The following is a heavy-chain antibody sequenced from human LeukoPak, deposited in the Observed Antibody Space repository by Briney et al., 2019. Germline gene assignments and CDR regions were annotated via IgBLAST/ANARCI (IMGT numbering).Heavy chain of an antibody. Sequence: GESLKISCKGSGYSFTSYWIDWVRQMPGKGLEWMGIIYPGDSDTRYSPSFQGQVTISADKSISTAYLQWSSLKASDTAMYYCARAQGYYDFWSGYDFDYWGQGTLVTVSS. CDR1: GYSFTSYW. V-gene: IGHV5-51*01. J-gene: IGHJ4*02. D-gene: IGHD3-3*01. CDR2: IYPGDSDT. CDR3: ARAQGYYDFWSGYDFDY.